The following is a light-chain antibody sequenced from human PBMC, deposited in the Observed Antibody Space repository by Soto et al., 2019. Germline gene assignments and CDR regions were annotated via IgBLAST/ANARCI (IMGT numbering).Light chain of an antibody. J-gene: IGKJ1*01. CDR2: GAS. Sequence: IVLTQSPGTLSLSPVERATLSCRASQSVSSNYLAWYQHKPGQAPRLLIYGASNRATGIPDRFSGSGSGTDFTLTISRLEPEDFAVYYCQQYGSSPQTFGQGTK. CDR1: QSVSSNY. CDR3: QQYGSSPQT. V-gene: IGKV3-20*01.